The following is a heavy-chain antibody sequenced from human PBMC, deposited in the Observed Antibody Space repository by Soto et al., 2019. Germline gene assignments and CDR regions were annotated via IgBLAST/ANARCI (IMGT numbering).Heavy chain of an antibody. J-gene: IGHJ4*02. CDR2: IDPSDSYT. Sequence: GESMTISCKGSGYSFTSHWISWVRQMPGKGLEWMGRIDPSDSYTTYSPSFQDYLTPSADKSTRTTYLQWGSLKASDTAMYYCARHSLYYGFWSGDYKEGYFDVWGQGTLVTVSS. D-gene: IGHD3-3*01. CDR3: ARHSLYYGFWSGDYKEGYFDV. V-gene: IGHV5-10-1*01. CDR1: GYSFTSHW.